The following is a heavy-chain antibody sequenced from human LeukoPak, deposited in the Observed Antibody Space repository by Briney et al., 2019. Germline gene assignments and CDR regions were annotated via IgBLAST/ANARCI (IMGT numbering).Heavy chain of an antibody. CDR3: AKTEQWLALDY. Sequence: GGSLRLSCAASGFTLSDYYMSWIRQAPGKGLEWVSYISSSGNTIYYADSVKGRFTISRDNSKNTLYLQMNSLRAEDTAVYYCAKTEQWLALDYWGQGTLVTVSS. CDR1: GFTLSDYY. V-gene: IGHV3-11*01. J-gene: IGHJ4*02. D-gene: IGHD6-19*01. CDR2: ISSSGNTI.